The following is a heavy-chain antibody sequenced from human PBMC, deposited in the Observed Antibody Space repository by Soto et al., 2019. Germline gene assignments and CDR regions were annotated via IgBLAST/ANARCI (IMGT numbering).Heavy chain of an antibody. J-gene: IGHJ1*01. D-gene: IGHD5-12*01. CDR3: ARDSGQRWLQLPHFQH. Sequence: QVQLVESGGGVVQPGRSLRLSCAASGFTFSSYGMHWVRQAPGKGLEWVAVIWYDGSNKYYADSVKGRFTISRDNSKNTLYLQMNSLRAEDTAVYYCARDSGQRWLQLPHFQHWGQGTLVTVSS. V-gene: IGHV3-33*01. CDR2: IWYDGSNK. CDR1: GFTFSSYG.